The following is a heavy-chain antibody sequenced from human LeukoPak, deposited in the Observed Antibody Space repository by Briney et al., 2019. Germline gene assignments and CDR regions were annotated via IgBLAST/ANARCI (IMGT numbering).Heavy chain of an antibody. V-gene: IGHV3-23*01. CDR2: ISGSGESK. J-gene: IGHJ5*02. Sequence: GGSLRLSCAAAGFTFSSYAMHWVRQVAGKGLEWVSGISGSGESKFYADSVKGRFTVSRDNSKNTLYLQMNSLRVEDTAVYYCARGGYNWDTDAGWFDPWGPGTLVTVSS. CDR1: GFTFSSYA. CDR3: ARGGYNWDTDAGWFDP. D-gene: IGHD1/OR15-1a*01.